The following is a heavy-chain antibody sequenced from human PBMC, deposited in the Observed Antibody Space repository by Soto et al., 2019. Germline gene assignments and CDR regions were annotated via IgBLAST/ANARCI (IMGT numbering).Heavy chain of an antibody. Sequence: PGGSLRLSCAASGFTFSNSEMNWVRQAPGKGLEWVSYITTSASTKSYADSVKGRFTISRDNAKNSLYLHMNSLRVENTAVYYCARDSPYSSGSFGYWGQGTLVTACS. CDR2: ITTSASTK. CDR1: GFTFSNSE. CDR3: ARDSPYSSGSFGY. D-gene: IGHD6-19*01. J-gene: IGHJ4*02. V-gene: IGHV3-48*03.